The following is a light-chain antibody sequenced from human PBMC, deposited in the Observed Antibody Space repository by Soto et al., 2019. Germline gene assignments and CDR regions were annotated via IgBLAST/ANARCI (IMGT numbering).Light chain of an antibody. V-gene: IGKV3-15*01. J-gene: IGKJ5*01. CDR3: QQYNRWFSIT. CDR1: QAISNK. Sequence: TQSPATLSVSPGERVTLSCRASQAISNKLAWYQQKPCQAPRLLIYGASLRATGIPGRFTGSGSGTEFALTISSLQSEDLATYYCQQYNRWFSITFGQGTRLEIK. CDR2: GAS.